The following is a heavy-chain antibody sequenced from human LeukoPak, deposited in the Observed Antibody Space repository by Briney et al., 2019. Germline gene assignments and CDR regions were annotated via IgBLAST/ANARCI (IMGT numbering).Heavy chain of an antibody. CDR2: ISHSGST. CDR1: GYSISSGFY. J-gene: IGHJ4*02. CDR3: ARHDTLYSSGPYFDY. D-gene: IGHD6-19*01. Sequence: PSETLSLTCSVSGYSISSGFYWGWIRQPPGKGLEWIGSISHSGSTYYNPSLKSRVTISVDTSKNQFSLKLSSVTAADTAVYYCARHDTLYSSGPYFDYWGQGTLVTVSS. V-gene: IGHV4-38-2*02.